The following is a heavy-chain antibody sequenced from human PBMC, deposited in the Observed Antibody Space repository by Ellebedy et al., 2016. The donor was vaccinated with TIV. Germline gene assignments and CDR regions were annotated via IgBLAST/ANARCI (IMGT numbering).Heavy chain of an antibody. V-gene: IGHV3-23*01. CDR2: ISGSGGST. CDR3: AKSPLVVVAATCLDY. D-gene: IGHD2-15*01. J-gene: IGHJ4*02. Sequence: GESLKISCAASGFTFSSYAMSWVRQAPGKGLEWVSVISGSGGSTNYADSVKGRFTISRDNSKNTLYLQMNSLRAEDTALYYCAKSPLVVVAATCLDYWGQGTLVTVSS. CDR1: GFTFSSYA.